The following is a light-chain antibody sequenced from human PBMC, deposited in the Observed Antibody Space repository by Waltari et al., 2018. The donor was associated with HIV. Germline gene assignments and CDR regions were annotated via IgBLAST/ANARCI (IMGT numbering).Light chain of an antibody. Sequence: DIVMTQSPDSLTVSLGDRATIHFRSSQSLLHTSNNKNYLAWFRQKPGQPPDLLIYWASTRESGVPDRFSGSGSGTNFTLTINRLQAEDVAVYYCQQYYGALYTFGRGTKLQI. CDR1: QSLLHTSNNKNY. CDR3: QQYYGALYT. V-gene: IGKV4-1*01. CDR2: WAS. J-gene: IGKJ2*01.